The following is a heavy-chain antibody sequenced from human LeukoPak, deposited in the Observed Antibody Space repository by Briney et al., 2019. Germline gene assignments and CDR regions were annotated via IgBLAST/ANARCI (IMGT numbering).Heavy chain of an antibody. CDR3: ARGYIAAENWFDP. CDR2: INPSGGNT. Sequence: ASVKVSCKASGYTFTSYYMHWVRQAPGRGLEWMGIINPSGGNTSYAQKFQGRVTMTRDTSISTAYMELSRLRSDDTAVYYCARGYIAAENWFDPWGQGTLVTVSS. CDR1: GYTFTSYY. D-gene: IGHD6-13*01. V-gene: IGHV1-46*01. J-gene: IGHJ5*02.